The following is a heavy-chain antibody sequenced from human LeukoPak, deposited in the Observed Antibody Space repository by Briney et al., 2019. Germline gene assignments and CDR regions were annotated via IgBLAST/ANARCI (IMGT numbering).Heavy chain of an antibody. CDR3: ARGYYDSSGYSTIDAFDI. CDR1: GYTFTVYY. CDR2: INTNSGGT. D-gene: IGHD3-22*01. V-gene: IGHV1-2*02. Sequence: ASVTVSCKASGYTFTVYYMHWVRLAPGPGLEWMGGINTNSGGTKYTQKFQGRVTMTRDTSISTAYMELSRLRSDDTAVYYCARGYYDSSGYSTIDAFDIWGQGTMVTVSS. J-gene: IGHJ3*02.